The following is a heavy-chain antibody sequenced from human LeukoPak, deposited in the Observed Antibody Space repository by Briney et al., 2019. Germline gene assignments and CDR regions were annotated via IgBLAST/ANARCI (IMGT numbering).Heavy chain of an antibody. CDR2: IYYSGST. Sequence: SQTLSLTCTVSGGSISSGDYYWSWIRQPPGKGLEWIGYIYYSGSTYYNPSLKSRVTISVDTSKNQFSLKLSSVTAADTAVYYCAREHGTTVTTLGFDPWGQRTLVTVSS. J-gene: IGHJ5*02. V-gene: IGHV4-30-4*08. CDR3: AREHGTTVTTLGFDP. CDR1: GGSISSGDYY. D-gene: IGHD4-11*01.